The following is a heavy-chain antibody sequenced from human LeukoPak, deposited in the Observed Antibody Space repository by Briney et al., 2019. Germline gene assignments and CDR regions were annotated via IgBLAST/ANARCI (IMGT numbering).Heavy chain of an antibody. Sequence: GGSLRLSCAASGFTFSIYAMSWVRQAPGKGLEWVSAISGSGGSTYYADSVKGRFTISRDNSKNTLYLQMNSLRAEDTAVYYCAKTLRGQWLADFDYWGQGTLVTVSS. J-gene: IGHJ4*02. CDR2: ISGSGGST. D-gene: IGHD6-19*01. CDR1: GFTFSIYA. CDR3: AKTLRGQWLADFDY. V-gene: IGHV3-23*01.